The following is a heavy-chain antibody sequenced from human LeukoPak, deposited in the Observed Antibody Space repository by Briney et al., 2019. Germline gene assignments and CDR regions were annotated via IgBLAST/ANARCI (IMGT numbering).Heavy chain of an antibody. D-gene: IGHD1-26*01. CDR1: GFTFSSYW. J-gene: IGHJ4*02. V-gene: IGHV3-7*02. Sequence: GGSLRLSCAASGFTFSSYWMSWVRQAPGKGLEWVANIKQGGSEKYYVDSVKGRFTISRDNAKNSLYLQMNSLRAEDTAVYYCASGLEIVGATRFDYWGQGTLVTVSS. CDR2: IKQGGSEK. CDR3: ASGLEIVGATRFDY.